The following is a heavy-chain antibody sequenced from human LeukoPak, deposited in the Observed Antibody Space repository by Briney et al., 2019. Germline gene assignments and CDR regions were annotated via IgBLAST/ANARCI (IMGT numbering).Heavy chain of an antibody. CDR2: INPDDSDT. D-gene: IGHD6-19*01. J-gene: IGHJ4*02. Sequence: GESLHSSGQSPDSPLVTNRRAGSRQLPGKGLEWMGIINPDDSDTTYSPSFQGQVTISASKSISTPYLQCSSLKDTDTANYCSACQWLFYDWGQGTLVTVSS. CDR3: ACQWLFYD. V-gene: IGHV5-51*01. CDR1: DSPLVTN.